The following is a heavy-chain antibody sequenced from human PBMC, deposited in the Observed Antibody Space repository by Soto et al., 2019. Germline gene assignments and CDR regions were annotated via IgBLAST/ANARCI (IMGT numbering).Heavy chain of an antibody. D-gene: IGHD3-10*01. J-gene: IGHJ3*02. CDR3: ARHGITMVRGVIITHDAFDI. CDR1: GGSISSYY. V-gene: IGHV4-59*08. Sequence: SETLSLTCTVSGGSISSYYWSWIRQPPGKGLEWIGYIYYSGSTNYNPSLKSRVTISVDTSKNQFSLKLSSVTAADTAVYYCARHGITMVRGVIITHDAFDIWGQGTMVTVSS. CDR2: IYYSGST.